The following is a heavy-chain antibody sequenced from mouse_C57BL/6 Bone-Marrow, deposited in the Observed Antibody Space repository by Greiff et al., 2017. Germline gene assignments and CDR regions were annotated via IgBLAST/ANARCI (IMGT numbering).Heavy chain of an antibody. J-gene: IGHJ4*01. D-gene: IGHD2-4*01. CDR2: IYPGSGST. CDR1: GYTFTSYW. V-gene: IGHV1-55*01. CDR3: ARDYYYAMDY. Sequence: QVQLQQPGAELVKPGASVKMSCKASGYTFTSYWITWVKQRPGQGLEWIGDIYPGSGSTNYNEKFKSKATLTVETSSSTAYMQLSSLTSEDSAVYYCARDYYYAMDYWGQGTSVTVSS.